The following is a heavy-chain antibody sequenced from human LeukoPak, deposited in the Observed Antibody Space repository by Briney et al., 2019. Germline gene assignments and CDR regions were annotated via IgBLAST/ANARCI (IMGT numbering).Heavy chain of an antibody. V-gene: IGHV1-18*01. CDR1: GYTFTSYG. J-gene: IGHJ4*02. D-gene: IGHD6-13*01. CDR2: ISAYNGNT. Sequence: AASVKVSCKASGYTFTSYGISWVRQAPGQGLEWMGWISAYNGNTNYAQKLQGRVTMTTDTSTSTAYTELRSLRSDDTAVYYCARVEDGSSWYPPDYWGQGTLVTVSS. CDR3: ARVEDGSSWYPPDY.